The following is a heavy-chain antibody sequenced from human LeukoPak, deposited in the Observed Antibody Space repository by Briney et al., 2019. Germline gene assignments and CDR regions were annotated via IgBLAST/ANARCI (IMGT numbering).Heavy chain of an antibody. D-gene: IGHD1-26*01. CDR3: ARSSGTYHFDY. CDR2: ISSSGTTV. CDR1: GFTFSSYE. J-gene: IGHJ4*02. Sequence: PGGSLRLSCAASGFTFSSYEMNWVRQAPGKGLEGVAYISSSGTTVYHAHAVKGRFTISRDNAKNPLFRQVNSLIAEDTAVYYCARSSGTYHFDYWGQGTLVTVSS. V-gene: IGHV3-48*03.